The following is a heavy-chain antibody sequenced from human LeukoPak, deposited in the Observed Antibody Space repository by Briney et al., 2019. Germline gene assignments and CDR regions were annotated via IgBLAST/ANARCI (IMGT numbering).Heavy chain of an antibody. D-gene: IGHD6-6*01. V-gene: IGHV4-39*01. Sequence: SETLSLTSTVSGGSISSSSYYWGWIRQPPGTGLEWIGSIYYSGSTYYNPSLKSRVTISVDTSKNQFSLKLSSVTAADTAVYYCARVTYSSSSISLDAFNIWGQGTVVTVSS. CDR3: ARVTYSSSSISLDAFNI. CDR1: GGSISSSSYY. CDR2: IYYSGST. J-gene: IGHJ3*02.